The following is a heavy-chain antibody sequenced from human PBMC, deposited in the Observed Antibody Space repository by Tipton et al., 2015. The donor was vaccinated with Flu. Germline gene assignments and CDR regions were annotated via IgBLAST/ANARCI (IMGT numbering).Heavy chain of an antibody. Sequence: SLRLSCAASGFIVSDNFMSWVRQAPGKGLEWVSIIYAGGTTSYADSVKGRFTISRDNSKNTLYLQMNSLRAEDTAVYYCAKSSGRLLGISLDYWGQGTLVTVSS. CDR3: AKSSGRLLGISLDY. D-gene: IGHD3-10*01. V-gene: IGHV3-53*01. CDR2: IYAGGTT. CDR1: GFIVSDNF. J-gene: IGHJ4*02.